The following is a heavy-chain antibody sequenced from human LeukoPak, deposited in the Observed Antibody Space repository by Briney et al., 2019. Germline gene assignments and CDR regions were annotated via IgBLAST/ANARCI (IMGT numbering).Heavy chain of an antibody. CDR2: IYYSGST. CDR3: ARHPDYPSSSWGWFDP. Sequence: PSETLSLTCTVSGGSISSSSYYWGWIHQPPGKGLEWIGSIYYSGSTYYNPSLKSRVTISVDTSKNQFSLKLSSVTAADTAVYYCARHPDYPSSSWGWFDPWGQGTLVTVSS. J-gene: IGHJ5*02. V-gene: IGHV4-39*01. D-gene: IGHD6-13*01. CDR1: GGSISSSSYY.